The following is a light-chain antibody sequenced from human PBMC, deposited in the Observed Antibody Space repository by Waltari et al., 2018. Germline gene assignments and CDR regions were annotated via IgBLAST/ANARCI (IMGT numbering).Light chain of an antibody. Sequence: QSALTQPASVSGPPGQPITIPGTGTSGDIGSSDLVSWYQHHPDKAPKLIIYEINKRPSGVSNRFSGSKSGHTASLTISGLLAEDEADYYCASYASSLTGVLFGGGTRLTVL. CDR1: SGDIGSSDL. J-gene: IGLJ2*01. CDR3: ASYASSLTGVL. CDR2: EIN. V-gene: IGLV2-23*02.